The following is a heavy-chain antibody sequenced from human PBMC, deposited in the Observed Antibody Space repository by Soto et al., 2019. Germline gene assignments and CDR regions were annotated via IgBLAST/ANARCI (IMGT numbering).Heavy chain of an antibody. Sequence: SVKVCCKASRVAFSSYAISWVRQAPGQGLEWMGGIIPIFGTANYAQKFQGRVTITADESTSTAYMELSSLRSEDTAVYYCARVAFSVVIISDYYYYGMDVWGQGTTVTVSS. CDR1: RVAFSSYA. CDR2: IIPIFGTA. D-gene: IGHD3-3*01. J-gene: IGHJ6*02. CDR3: ARVAFSVVIISDYYYYGMDV. V-gene: IGHV1-69*13.